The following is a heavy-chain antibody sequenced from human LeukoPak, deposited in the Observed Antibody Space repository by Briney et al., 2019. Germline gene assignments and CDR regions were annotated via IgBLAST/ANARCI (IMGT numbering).Heavy chain of an antibody. V-gene: IGHV3-7*04. CDR1: GFTFRDHF. CDR2: IKQDGSKK. D-gene: IGHD5-24*01. J-gene: IGHJ4*02. CDR3: TRVGYIDEGIDY. Sequence: PGGSLRLSCAASGFTFRDHFMTWVRQAPGKGLEWVANIKQDGSKKSYVDSVKGRFTISRDNAKNSLYLQMNSLRAEDTAIYYCTRVGYIDEGIDYWGQGTLVTVSS.